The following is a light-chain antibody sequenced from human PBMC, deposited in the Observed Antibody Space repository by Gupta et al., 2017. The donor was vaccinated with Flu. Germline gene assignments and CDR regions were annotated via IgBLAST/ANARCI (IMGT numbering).Light chain of an antibody. CDR3: QQSYSTPRT. Sequence: IQRTQSPSSLSASVGDRVTITCRASQSISSYLNWYQQKPGKAPKLLIYAASSLQSGVPSRFSGSGSGTDFTLTIISLQPEDFATYYCQQSYSTPRTFGQGTKVEIK. CDR2: AAS. V-gene: IGKV1-39*01. CDR1: QSISSY. J-gene: IGKJ1*01.